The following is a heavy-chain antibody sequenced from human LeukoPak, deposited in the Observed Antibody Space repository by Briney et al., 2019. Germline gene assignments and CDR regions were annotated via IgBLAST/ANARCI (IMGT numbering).Heavy chain of an antibody. J-gene: IGHJ4*02. D-gene: IGHD3-16*01. CDR2: ISSNGGST. Sequence: GGSLRLSCAASGFTFSSYAMHWVRQAPGKGLEYVSAISSNGGSTYYANSVKGRFTISRDNSKNTLYLQMGSLRAEDMAVHYCARAPGGEPFDYWGQGTLVTVSS. V-gene: IGHV3-64*01. CDR3: ARAPGGEPFDY. CDR1: GFTFSSYA.